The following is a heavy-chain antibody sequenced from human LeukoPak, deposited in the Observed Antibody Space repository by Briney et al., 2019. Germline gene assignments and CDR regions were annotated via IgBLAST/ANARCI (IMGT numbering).Heavy chain of an antibody. Sequence: GVSLRLSCAASGFTFGSYAMAWVRQAPGKGLEFVSSIGSSVSGGGAITYYADSVKGRLTISRDNSKNTVYLQMNSLRAEDTAVYYCAKYQGWIRGVMNAFDVWGQGTMVIVSA. V-gene: IGHV3-23*01. CDR3: AKYQGWIRGVMNAFDV. CDR2: IGSSVSGGGAIT. CDR1: GFTFGSYA. J-gene: IGHJ3*01. D-gene: IGHD3-10*01.